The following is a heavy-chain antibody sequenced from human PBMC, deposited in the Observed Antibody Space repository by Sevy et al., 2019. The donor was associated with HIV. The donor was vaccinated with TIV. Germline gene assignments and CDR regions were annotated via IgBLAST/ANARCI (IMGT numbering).Heavy chain of an antibody. Sequence: ASVKVSCKASGGTFSSYAISWVRQAPGQGLEWMGGIIPIFGTANYAQKFQGRVTITADESTSTAYMELSSLRSEDTXXYYCASNSKFATAARSSYYYGMDVWGQGTTVTVSS. CDR2: IIPIFGTA. V-gene: IGHV1-69*13. CDR3: ASNSKFATAARSSYYYGMDV. D-gene: IGHD6-13*01. J-gene: IGHJ6*02. CDR1: GGTFSSYA.